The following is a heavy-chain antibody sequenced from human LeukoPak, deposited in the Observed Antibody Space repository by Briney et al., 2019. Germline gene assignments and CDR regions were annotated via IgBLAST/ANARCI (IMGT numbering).Heavy chain of an antibody. CDR1: GFTFSSYS. CDR2: IISSSSTI. D-gene: IGHD3-10*01. CDR3: ARGSLGVLWFGELPRGLGMDV. J-gene: IGHJ6*02. Sequence: PGGSLRLSCAASGFTFSSYSMNWVRQAPGKGLEWVSYIISSSSTIYYADSVKGRFTISRDNAKNSLYLQMNSLRDEDTAVYYCARGSLGVLWFGELPRGLGMDVWGQGTTVTVSS. V-gene: IGHV3-48*02.